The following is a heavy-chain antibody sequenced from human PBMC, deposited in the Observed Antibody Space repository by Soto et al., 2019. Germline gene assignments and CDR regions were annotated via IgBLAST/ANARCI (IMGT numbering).Heavy chain of an antibody. CDR1: GRSDSSNY. D-gene: IGHD3-3*01. Sequence: GGSLRLSCAASGRSDSSNYMSWVRQAPGKGLEWVAVIYSGGSTYYADSVTGRFTISRDDSKSTVVLQMDRLRAEDTALYYCAIFYDFWTGPRDYWGQGILVTVSS. J-gene: IGHJ4*02. V-gene: IGHV3-53*01. CDR2: IYSGGST. CDR3: AIFYDFWTGPRDY.